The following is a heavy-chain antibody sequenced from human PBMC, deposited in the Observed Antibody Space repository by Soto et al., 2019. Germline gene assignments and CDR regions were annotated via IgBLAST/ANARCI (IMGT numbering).Heavy chain of an antibody. CDR1: GFSFSSYW. J-gene: IGHJ6*02. CDR2: ISGSVSST. V-gene: IGHV3-23*01. D-gene: IGHD6-19*01. Sequence: GVSLRLSCEGSGFSFSSYWTNWVRQAPGKGLEWVSAISGSVSSTYYADSVKGRFTISRDNSKNTLYLQMNSLRAEDTAVYYCAKSPGSGWAYYYYGMDVWGQGTTVTVSS. CDR3: AKSPGSGWAYYYYGMDV.